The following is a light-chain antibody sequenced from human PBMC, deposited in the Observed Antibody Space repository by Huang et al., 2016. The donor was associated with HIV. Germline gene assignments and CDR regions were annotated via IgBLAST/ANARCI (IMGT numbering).Light chain of an antibody. CDR3: QQRSIWPRT. CDR2: DAT. J-gene: IGKJ2*01. Sequence: DIVLTQSPAPLSLSPGERPTLSCRASQSVTTYLAWYQQKPGQAPRLLIFDATNMASCIPARCRGSGFGTDFTLTISSLEPEDFAVYYCQQRSIWPRTFGQGTKVEIK. V-gene: IGKV3-11*01. CDR1: QSVTTY.